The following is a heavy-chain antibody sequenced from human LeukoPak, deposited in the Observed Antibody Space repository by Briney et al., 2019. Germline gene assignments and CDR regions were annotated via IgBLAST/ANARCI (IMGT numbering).Heavy chain of an antibody. CDR1: GYNLTELS. D-gene: IGHD5-18*01. J-gene: IGHJ4*02. V-gene: IGHV1-24*01. CDR2: FDPEDGET. Sequence: GASVKVSCKVSGYNLTELSMHWVRQAPGKGLEWMGGFDPEDGETIYAQKFQGRVTMTEDTSTDTAYMELSSLRSEDTAVYYCATVVTTRGRPYYFDYWGQGTLVTVSS. CDR3: ATVVTTRGRPYYFDY.